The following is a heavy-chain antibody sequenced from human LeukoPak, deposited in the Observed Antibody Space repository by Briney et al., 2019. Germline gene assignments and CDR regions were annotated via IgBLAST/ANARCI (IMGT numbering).Heavy chain of an antibody. Sequence: PSETLSLTCTVSGGSISSYYWSWIRQPPGKGLEWIGYIYYSGSTNYNPSLKSRVTISVDTSKNQFSLKLSSVTAADTAVYYCARQGVQGAALDYWGQGTLVTVSS. CDR1: GGSISSYY. CDR3: ARQGVQGAALDY. J-gene: IGHJ4*02. V-gene: IGHV4-59*08. CDR2: IYYSGST. D-gene: IGHD6-13*01.